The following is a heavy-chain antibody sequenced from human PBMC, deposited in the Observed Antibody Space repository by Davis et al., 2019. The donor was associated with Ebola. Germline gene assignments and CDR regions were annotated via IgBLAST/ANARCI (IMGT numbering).Heavy chain of an antibody. J-gene: IGHJ4*02. V-gene: IGHV4-30-2*05. D-gene: IGHD5-18*01. CDR1: GGSISSGGYS. CDR2: IYHSGST. CDR3: ARGRYSYGYFDY. Sequence: SETLSLTCAVSGGSISSGGYSWSWIRQPPGKGLEWIGYIYHSGSTYYNPSLKSRVSISLDTSKNQFSLKLSSVTAADTAVYYCARGRYSYGYFDYWGQGTLVTVSP.